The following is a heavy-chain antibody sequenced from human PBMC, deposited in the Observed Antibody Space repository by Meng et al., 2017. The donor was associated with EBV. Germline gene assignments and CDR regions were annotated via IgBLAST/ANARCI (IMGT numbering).Heavy chain of an antibody. V-gene: IGHV4-34*01. CDR1: XGSFSGYY. CDR3: ARGGGNRGGIVGATYRLNWFDP. J-gene: IGHJ5*02. Sequence: QVQLQQWGAGLLKPSXXLSLTCAVYXGSFSGYYWSWIRQPPGKGLEWIGEINHSGSTNYNPSLKSRVTISVDTSKNQFSLKLSSVTAADTAVYYCARGGGNRGGIVGATYRLNWFDPWGQGTLVNVSS. D-gene: IGHD1-26*01. CDR2: INHSGST.